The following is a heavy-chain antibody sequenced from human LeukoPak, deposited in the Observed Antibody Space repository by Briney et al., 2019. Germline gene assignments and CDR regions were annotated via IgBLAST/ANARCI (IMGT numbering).Heavy chain of an antibody. V-gene: IGHV1-2*02. CDR1: GYTFAANY. CDR3: AKGSTSIGGHNDY. CDR2: ISPFNGDT. Sequence: ASVKVSCKASGYTFAANYMHWVRQAPGQGLEWMGWISPFNGDTIYAQNFQGRVTMTRDTSISTAYMELSRLTSDDTAVYYCAKGSTSIGGHNDYWGQGTLVPGFS. J-gene: IGHJ4*02. D-gene: IGHD2-15*01.